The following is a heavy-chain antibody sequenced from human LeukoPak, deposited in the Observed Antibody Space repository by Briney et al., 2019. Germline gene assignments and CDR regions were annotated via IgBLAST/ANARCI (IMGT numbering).Heavy chain of an antibody. V-gene: IGHV4-34*01. J-gene: IGHJ4*02. CDR2: INHSGST. CDR1: GGSFSGYY. CDR3: ARAKISYYFDY. Sequence: SSETLSLTCAVYGGSFSGYYWSWIRQPPGKGLEWIGEINHSGSTNYNPSLKSRVTISVDTSKNQFSLKLSSVTAADTAVYYCARAKISYYFDYWGQGTLVTVSS.